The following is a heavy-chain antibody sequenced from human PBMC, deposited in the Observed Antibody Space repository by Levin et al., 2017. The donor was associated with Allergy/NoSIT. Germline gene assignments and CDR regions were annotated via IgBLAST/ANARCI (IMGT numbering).Heavy chain of an antibody. J-gene: IGHJ4*02. V-gene: IGHV3-30*04. Sequence: TGGSLRLSCSASGFTFSSFAMHWVRQAPGKGLEWVAAISYDGSNKYYADSVKGRFTVSRDNSKNTLYLQMNSLRAEDTAVYYCARDDPADGYNYFDYWGQGALVTVSS. D-gene: IGHD5-24*01. CDR1: GFTFSSFA. CDR3: ARDDPADGYNYFDY. CDR2: ISYDGSNK.